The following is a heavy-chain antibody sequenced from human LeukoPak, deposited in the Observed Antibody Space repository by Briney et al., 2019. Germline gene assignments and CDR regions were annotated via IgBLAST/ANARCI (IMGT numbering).Heavy chain of an antibody. D-gene: IGHD6-6*01. Sequence: SVKVSCKASGGTFSSYAISWVRQAPGQGLEWMGRIIPILGIANYTQKFQGRVTITADKSTSTAYMELSSLRSEDTAVYYCARASSSSSGCWGQGTLVTVSS. CDR2: IIPILGIA. V-gene: IGHV1-69*04. CDR1: GGTFSSYA. J-gene: IGHJ4*02. CDR3: ARASSSSSGC.